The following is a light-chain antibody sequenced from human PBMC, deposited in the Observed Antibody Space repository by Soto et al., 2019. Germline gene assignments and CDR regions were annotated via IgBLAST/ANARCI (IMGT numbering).Light chain of an antibody. V-gene: IGKV1-13*02. Sequence: IQVTHSQSSLSASVGDRVTITCRASQAIRNDLGWYQQRPGKVPKLLIYEASSLESGVPSRFSGSGSATEFTLTISSLQPDDFATYYCQQSNTYSPMWTFCHGTKVDIK. CDR2: EAS. CDR1: QAIRND. CDR3: QQSNTYSPMWT. J-gene: IGKJ1*01.